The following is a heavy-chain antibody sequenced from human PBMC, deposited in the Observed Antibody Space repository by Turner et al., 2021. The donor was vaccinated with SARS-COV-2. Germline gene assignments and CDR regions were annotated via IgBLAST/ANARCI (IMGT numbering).Heavy chain of an antibody. CDR2: ISYDGSNK. Sequence: QVQLVESGGGVVQPGRSLRLSCAVSGFTFSSYSMHWVRQAPGKGLEWVAVISYDGSNKYYADSVKGRFTISRDNSKNTLYLQMNSLRAEDTAMYYCAKDKHPDGMDVWGQGTTVTVSS. V-gene: IGHV3-30*04. J-gene: IGHJ6*02. CDR1: GFTFSSYS. CDR3: AKDKHPDGMDV.